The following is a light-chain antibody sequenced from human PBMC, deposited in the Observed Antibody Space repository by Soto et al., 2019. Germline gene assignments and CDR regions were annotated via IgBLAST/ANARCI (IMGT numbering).Light chain of an antibody. Sequence: QSVLTQPASVSGSPGQSITISCTGTSSDVGRYDYVSWYQQHPGKAPKLMIYDVTNRPSGVSNRFSGSKSGNTASLTISGLQAEDEADYYCSSYRSNSTLVFGGGTQLTVL. CDR3: SSYRSNSTLV. CDR2: DVT. J-gene: IGLJ2*01. V-gene: IGLV2-14*01. CDR1: SSDVGRYDY.